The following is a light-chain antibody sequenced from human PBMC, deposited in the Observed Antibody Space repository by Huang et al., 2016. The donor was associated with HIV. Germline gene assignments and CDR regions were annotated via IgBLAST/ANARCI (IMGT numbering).Light chain of an antibody. CDR2: GAS. Sequence: EIVMTQSPATLSVSPGERATLPCRASQGVSNNIAWYRQKPGQTPRLLIHGASTRATCIAAKFSGRGSGTDFTLTITSLQPEDSAVYYCQHYNNWPPWTFGPGTQVEI. CDR1: QGVSNN. CDR3: QHYNNWPPWT. J-gene: IGKJ1*01. V-gene: IGKV3D-15*01.